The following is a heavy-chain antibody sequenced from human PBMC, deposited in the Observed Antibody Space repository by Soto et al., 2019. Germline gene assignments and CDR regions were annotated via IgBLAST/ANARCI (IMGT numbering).Heavy chain of an antibody. V-gene: IGHV3-30*18. CDR1: GFTFSSYG. Sequence: GGSLRLSCAASGFTFSSYGMHWVRQAPGKGLEWVAVISYDGSNKYYADSVKGRFTISRDNSKNTLYLQMNSLRAEDTAVYYFAKLTSGTILGAVGSSFEIWCQGTMVTVSS. CDR2: ISYDGSNK. J-gene: IGHJ3*02. CDR3: AKLTSGTILGAVGSSFEI. D-gene: IGHD3-3*01.